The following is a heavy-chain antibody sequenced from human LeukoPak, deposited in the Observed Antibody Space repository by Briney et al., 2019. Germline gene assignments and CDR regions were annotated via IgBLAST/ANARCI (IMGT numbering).Heavy chain of an antibody. D-gene: IGHD2-21*02. CDR3: ARVLAYCGGDCYPNWFDP. CDR2: IYYSGST. Sequence: PSETLSLTCTVSGGSISSGGYYWSWIRQHPGKGLEWIGYIYYSGSTYYNPSLKSRVTISVDTSKNQLSLKLSSVTAADTAVYYCARVLAYCGGDCYPNWFDPWGQGTLVTVSS. CDR1: GGSISSGGYY. V-gene: IGHV4-31*03. J-gene: IGHJ5*02.